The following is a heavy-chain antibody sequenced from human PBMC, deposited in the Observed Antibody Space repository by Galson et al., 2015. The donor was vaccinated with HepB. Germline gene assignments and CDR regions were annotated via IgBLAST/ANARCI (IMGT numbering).Heavy chain of an antibody. D-gene: IGHD3-3*01. J-gene: IGHJ5*02. V-gene: IGHV1-18*01. Sequence: SVKVSCKASGYSFTNYGISWVRQAPGQGLEWMGWISAYNGNTNYAQKLQGRVTMTTDTSTSTAYMELRSLRSDDTAVYYCAREEDSITIFGVVTEGGWFDPWGQGTLVTVSS. CDR2: ISAYNGNT. CDR3: AREEDSITIFGVVTEGGWFDP. CDR1: GYSFTNYG.